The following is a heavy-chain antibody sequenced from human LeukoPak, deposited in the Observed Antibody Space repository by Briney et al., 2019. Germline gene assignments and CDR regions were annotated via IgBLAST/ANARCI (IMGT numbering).Heavy chain of an antibody. CDR3: ARRLRLHNWFDP. V-gene: IGHV3-48*01. CDR1: GFTFSSYS. D-gene: IGHD6-25*01. J-gene: IGHJ5*02. CDR2: ISSSSSTI. Sequence: GGSLRLSCAASGFTFSSYSMNWVRQAPGKGLEWVSYISSSSSTIYYADSEKGRFTISRDNAKNSLYLQMNSLRAEDTAVYYCARRLRLHNWFDPWGQGALVTVSS.